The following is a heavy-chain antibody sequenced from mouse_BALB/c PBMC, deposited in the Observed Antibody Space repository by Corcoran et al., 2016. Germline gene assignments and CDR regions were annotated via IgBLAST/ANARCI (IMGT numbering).Heavy chain of an antibody. CDR1: GFPINSGYY. V-gene: IGHV12-3*02. CDR3: AGDPDGYWYFDV. J-gene: IGHJ1*01. Sequence: MQLQESGPGLVRPSQSLFLACSLTGFPINSGYYWLWIRQPPGKPLEWMGYITNSGETFYNPSLQSPISITRDTSKNQFFLQLNSVTTEDTAMYYCAGDPDGYWYFDVWGAGTTVTVSS. CDR2: ITNSGET. D-gene: IGHD2-3*01.